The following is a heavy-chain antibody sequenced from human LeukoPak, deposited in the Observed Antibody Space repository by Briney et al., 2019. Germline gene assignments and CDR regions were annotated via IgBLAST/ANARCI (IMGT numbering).Heavy chain of an antibody. J-gene: IGHJ4*02. CDR1: GGSFSGYY. Sequence: SETLSLTCAVYGGSFSGYYWSWIRQPPGKGLEWIGEINHGGSTNYNPSLKSRVTISVDTSKNQFSLKLSSVTAADTAVYYCARIIAARPLDYWGQGTLVTVSS. D-gene: IGHD6-6*01. CDR3: ARIIAARPLDY. V-gene: IGHV4-34*01. CDR2: INHGGST.